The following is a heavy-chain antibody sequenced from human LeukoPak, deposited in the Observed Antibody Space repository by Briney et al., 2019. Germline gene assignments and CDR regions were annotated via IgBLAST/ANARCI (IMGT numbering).Heavy chain of an antibody. J-gene: IGHJ6*02. CDR1: GFTFSNAW. Sequence: GGSLRLSCAASGFTFSNAWMSWVRQAPGKGLEWVGRIKSKTDGGTTDYAAPAKGRFTISRDDSKNTLYLQMNSLKTEDTAVYYCTTEDTAMALYYYYGMDVWGQGTTVTVSS. CDR3: TTEDTAMALYYYYGMDV. CDR2: IKSKTDGGTT. V-gene: IGHV3-15*01. D-gene: IGHD5-18*01.